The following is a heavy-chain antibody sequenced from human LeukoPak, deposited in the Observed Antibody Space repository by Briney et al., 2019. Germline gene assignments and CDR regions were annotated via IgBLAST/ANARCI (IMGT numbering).Heavy chain of an antibody. D-gene: IGHD2-21*01. J-gene: IGHJ5*02. CDR3: VRGGDSTCS. CDR2: INNNGSGT. V-gene: IGHV3-74*01. Sequence: GGSLRLSCAASGFTFSSYWMHWVRQAPGKGPVWVSRINNNGSGTTYADSVKGRFTISRDDAKNTLYLQMNSLRAEDTAVYYCVRGGDSTCSWGQGTLVTVSS. CDR1: GFTFSSYW.